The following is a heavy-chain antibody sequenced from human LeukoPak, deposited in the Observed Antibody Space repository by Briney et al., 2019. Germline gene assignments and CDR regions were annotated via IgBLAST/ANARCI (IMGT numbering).Heavy chain of an antibody. Sequence: SETLSLTCTVSGGSISSYYWSWIRQPPGKGLEWIGYIYYSGSTNYNPSLTSRVTISVDTSKNQFSLKLSSVTAADTAVYYCARGGGAYYDNSGYYRGGSEFDYWGQGTLVTVSS. CDR1: GGSISSYY. J-gene: IGHJ4*02. V-gene: IGHV4-59*01. CDR2: IYYSGST. D-gene: IGHD3-22*01. CDR3: ARGGGAYYDNSGYYRGGSEFDY.